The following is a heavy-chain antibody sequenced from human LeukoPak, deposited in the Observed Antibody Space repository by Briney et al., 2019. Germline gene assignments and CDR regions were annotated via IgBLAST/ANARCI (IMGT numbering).Heavy chain of an antibody. CDR2: INHSGST. CDR3: ASPPMDYYDNSGYSLSDF. J-gene: IGHJ4*02. V-gene: IGHV4-34*01. CDR1: GGSFSGYY. D-gene: IGHD3-22*01. Sequence: PSETLSLTCAVYGGSFSGYYWSWIRQPPGKGLEWIGEINHSGSTNYNPSLKSRVAISVDTSKNQFSLKLSSVTAADTAVYYCASPPMDYYDNSGYSLSDFWGQGTLVTISS.